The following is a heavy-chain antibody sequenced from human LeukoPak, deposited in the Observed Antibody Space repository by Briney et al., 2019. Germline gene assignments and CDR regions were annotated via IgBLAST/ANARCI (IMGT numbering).Heavy chain of an antibody. J-gene: IGHJ4*02. CDR1: GYTFTGYY. CDR2: VNPNSGGT. D-gene: IGHD3-10*01. CDR3: ARELTGGEFDY. V-gene: IGHV1-2*06. Sequence: ASVKVSCKASGYTFTGYYMHWVRQAPGQGLEWMGRVNPNSGGTNYAQKFQGRVTMTRDTSISTAYMELSRLRSDDTAVYYCARELTGGEFDYWGQGTLVTVSS.